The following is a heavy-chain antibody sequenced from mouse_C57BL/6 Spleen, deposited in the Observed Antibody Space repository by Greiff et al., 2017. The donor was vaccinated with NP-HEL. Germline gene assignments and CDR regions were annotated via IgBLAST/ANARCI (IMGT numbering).Heavy chain of an antibody. J-gene: IGHJ4*01. V-gene: IGHV7-3*01. CDR3: ARFYYYGSSYYYYYAMDY. D-gene: IGHD1-1*01. CDR2: IRNKANGYTT. CDR1: GFTFTDYY. Sequence: DVQLVESGGGLVQPGGSLSLSCAASGFTFTDYYMSWVRQPPGKALEWLGFIRNKANGYTTEYSASVKGRFTISRDNSQSILYLQMNALRAEDSATYYCARFYYYGSSYYYYYAMDYWGQGTSVTVSS.